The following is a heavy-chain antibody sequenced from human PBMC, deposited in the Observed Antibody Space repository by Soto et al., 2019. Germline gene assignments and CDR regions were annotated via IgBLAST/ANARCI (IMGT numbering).Heavy chain of an antibody. D-gene: IGHD5-12*01. CDR2: IYPGDSDT. CDR3: ARRSGYDSNGLDV. V-gene: IGHV5-51*01. CDR1: GNSFTSYW. J-gene: IGHJ6*02. Sequence: XESLKVSWQCSGNSFTSYWIGWVLQMPGKGLEWMGIIYPGDSDTRYSPSFQGQVTISADKSISTAYLQWNSLKASDTAMYYCARRSGYDSNGLDVWGQGTTVTVSS.